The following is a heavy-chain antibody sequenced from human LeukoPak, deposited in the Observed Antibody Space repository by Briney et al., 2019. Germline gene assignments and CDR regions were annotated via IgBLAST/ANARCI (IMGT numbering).Heavy chain of an antibody. Sequence: ASVKVSCKASGYTFTGYYMHWVRQAPGQGLEWMGWINPNSGGTNYAQKFQGRVTMTRDTSISTAYMELSRLRSDDTAVYYWARVCPFGVVYTWFDPWGQGPLVTAS. V-gene: IGHV1-2*02. D-gene: IGHD3-3*01. J-gene: IGHJ5*02. CDR3: ARVCPFGVVYTWFDP. CDR2: INPNSGGT. CDR1: GYTFTGYY.